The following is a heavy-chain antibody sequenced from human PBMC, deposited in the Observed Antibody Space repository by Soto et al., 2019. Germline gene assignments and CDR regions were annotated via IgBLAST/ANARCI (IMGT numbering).Heavy chain of an antibody. CDR2: IYDSGNT. V-gene: IGHV4-59*01. D-gene: IGHD3-22*01. J-gene: IGHJ3*02. CDR1: GSSIRNYY. Sequence: SETLSLTCTVSGSSIRNYYWSWIRQPPGKGLEWIGSIYDSGNTNYNPSLSSRVAISIHTSMKQFSLTLNSVTAADTAVYYCARGLISGYYLYDAFDIWGQGTMVTVSS. CDR3: ARGLISGYYLYDAFDI.